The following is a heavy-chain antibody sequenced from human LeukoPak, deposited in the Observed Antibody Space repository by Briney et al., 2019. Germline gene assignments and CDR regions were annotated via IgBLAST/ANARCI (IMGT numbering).Heavy chain of an antibody. J-gene: IGHJ4*02. V-gene: IGHV1-2*02. CDR3: ARDPIAVAGTEIDY. CDR2: MNDNSGGT. Sequence: ASVKVSCKGSGYTFTGYYMQWVGQAGGQGGEGMGGMNDNSGGTKYAQKFQGRDTITRDTSISTAYIELSRLRSADTAVYYCARDPIAVAGTEIDYWGQGTLVTVSS. CDR1: GYTFTGYY. D-gene: IGHD6-19*01.